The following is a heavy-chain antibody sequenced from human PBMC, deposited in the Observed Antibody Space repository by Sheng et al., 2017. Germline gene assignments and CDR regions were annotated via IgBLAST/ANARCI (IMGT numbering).Heavy chain of an antibody. J-gene: IGHJ4*03. Sequence: QVQLQESGPGLVKPSETLSLTCAVSGYSISSGYYWGWIRQPPGKGLEWIGSIYHSGSTYYNPSLKSRVTISVDTSKNQFSLKLSSVTAADTTVYYCARVRGGEYSSGYKRGEERGPTRWDRRTVVHR. CDR1: GYSISSGYY. CDR2: IYHSGST. D-gene: IGHD6-19*01. CDR3: ARVRGGEYSSGYKRGEERGPTR. V-gene: IGHV4-38-2*01.